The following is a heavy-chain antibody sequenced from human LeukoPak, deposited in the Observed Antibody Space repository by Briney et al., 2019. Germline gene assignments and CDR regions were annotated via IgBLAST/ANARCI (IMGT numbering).Heavy chain of an antibody. CDR3: SSTFGSGSYLHS. CDR2: INGDGRNI. CDR1: GFTFSSYW. D-gene: IGHD3-10*01. J-gene: IGHJ5*02. Sequence: GGSLRLSCVASGFTFSSYWMHWVRQDPRKGLVWVSRINGDGRNINYADSVRGRFTISRDNARRSLYLQMNSLRPEDTAFYYCSSTFGSGSYLHSWGQGTLVTVSS. V-gene: IGHV3-74*01.